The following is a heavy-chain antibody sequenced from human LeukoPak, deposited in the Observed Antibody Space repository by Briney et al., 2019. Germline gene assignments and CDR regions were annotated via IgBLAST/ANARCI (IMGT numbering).Heavy chain of an antibody. Sequence: SVKVSCKASGGTFSSYAISWVRQAPGQGLEWMGGIIPIFGTANYAQKFQGRVTMTRDTSISTAYMELTSLRSEDTAVYYCVGGAPNWGFDYWGQGTLVVVSS. V-gene: IGHV1-69*05. CDR3: VGGAPNWGFDY. D-gene: IGHD7-27*01. J-gene: IGHJ4*02. CDR1: GGTFSSYA. CDR2: IIPIFGTA.